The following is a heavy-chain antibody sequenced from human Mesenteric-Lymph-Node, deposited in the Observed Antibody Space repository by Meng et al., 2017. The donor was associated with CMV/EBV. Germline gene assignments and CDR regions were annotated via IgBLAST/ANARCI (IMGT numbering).Heavy chain of an antibody. CDR3: AHALPYYDFWSGYFSPWAWFDP. D-gene: IGHD3-3*01. Sequence: SGPTLVKPTQTLTLTCTFSGFSLSTSGMRVSWIRQPPGKALEWLARIYWNDDKRYSPSLKSRLTITKDTSKNQVVLTMTNMDPVDTATYYCAHALPYYDFWSGYFSPWAWFDPWGQGTLVTVSS. CDR2: IYWNDDK. V-gene: IGHV2-5*01. CDR1: GFSLSTSGMR. J-gene: IGHJ5*02.